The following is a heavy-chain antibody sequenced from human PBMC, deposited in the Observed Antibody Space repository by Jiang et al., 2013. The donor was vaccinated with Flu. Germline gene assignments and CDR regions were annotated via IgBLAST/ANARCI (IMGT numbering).Heavy chain of an antibody. V-gene: IGHV3-15*07. D-gene: IGHD4-17*01. CDR2: IKTKIDGGTA. CDR1: GFIFDNAW. Sequence: LSCEASGFIFDNAWMHWVRQAPGKGLEWVGRIKTKIDGGTADYAAPVKGRFTVSRDDSKSTLYLEMNSLKTEDTAVYYCTTNYGDYFWSSFDFWGPGNPGHRFL. CDR3: TTNYGDYFWSSFDF. J-gene: IGHJ4*02.